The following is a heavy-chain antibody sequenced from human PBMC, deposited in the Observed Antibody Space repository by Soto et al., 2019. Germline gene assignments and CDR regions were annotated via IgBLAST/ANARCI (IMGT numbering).Heavy chain of an antibody. Sequence: SETLSLTCTVYGGSFSGDYWSWIRQPPGKGLGWIGEINHSGRTNYNPSLKSRVTISVDTSKNQFSLKLSAVTAADTAVYYCSRGGAAAGTGYYYYGMDVWGQGTTVTVS. D-gene: IGHD6-13*01. CDR1: GGSFSGDY. CDR3: SRGGAAAGTGYYYYGMDV. CDR2: INHSGRT. J-gene: IGHJ6*02. V-gene: IGHV4-34*01.